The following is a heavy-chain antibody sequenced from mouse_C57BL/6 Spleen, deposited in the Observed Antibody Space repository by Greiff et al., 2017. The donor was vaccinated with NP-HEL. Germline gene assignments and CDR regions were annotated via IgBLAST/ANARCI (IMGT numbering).Heavy chain of an antibody. CDR3: AREGVEENYFDY. D-gene: IGHD1-3*01. CDR1: GYTFTDYN. V-gene: IGHV1-22*01. Sequence: VQLQQSGPELVKPGASVKMSCKASGYTFTDYNMHWVKQSHGKSLEWIGYINPNNGGTSYNQKFKGKATLTVNKSSSTAYMELRSLTSEDSAVYYCAREGVEENYFDYWGQGTTLTVSS. J-gene: IGHJ2*01. CDR2: INPNNGGT.